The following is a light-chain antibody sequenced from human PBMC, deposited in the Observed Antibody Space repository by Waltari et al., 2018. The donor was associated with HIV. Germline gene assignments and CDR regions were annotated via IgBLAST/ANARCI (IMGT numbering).Light chain of an antibody. CDR1: SSNIGTNT. CDR3: ATWDDSLSGPV. CDR2: SNN. V-gene: IGLV1-44*01. J-gene: IGLJ2*01. Sequence: QSVLTQAPSASGTPGQKVTISCSGSSSNIGTNTVNWYQQFPGTAPHLLIYSNNQRPSGVPDRFAGSKSGTSASLAISGLRSEDEAEYHCATWDDSLSGPVFGGGTQLTVL.